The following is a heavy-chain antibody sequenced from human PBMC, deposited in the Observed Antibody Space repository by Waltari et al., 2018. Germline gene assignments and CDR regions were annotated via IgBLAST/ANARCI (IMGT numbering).Heavy chain of an antibody. D-gene: IGHD2-2*03. Sequence: EVQLVQSGAEVKKPGATVKISCKVSGYTFTDYYMHWVQQAAGTGLEWMGLVCPKYGEPIDAEKFQDRVTITADTATDKAYVELSSLRSEATAVYDCATPLMDIAVVPAAMGSDYSVQGTLVTVSS. V-gene: IGHV1-69-2*01. CDR3: ATPLMDIAVVPAAMGSDY. CDR1: GYTFTDYY. CDR2: VCPKYGEP. J-gene: IGHJ4*02.